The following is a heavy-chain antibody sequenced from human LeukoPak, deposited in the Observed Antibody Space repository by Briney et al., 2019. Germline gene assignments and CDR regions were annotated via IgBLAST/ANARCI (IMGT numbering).Heavy chain of an antibody. CDR2: ISSSSYT. CDR3: ARGLGDPDAFDI. Sequence: GGSLRLSCAASGFTFSSYRMNWVRQAPGKGLEWVSSISSSSYTYSADSMKGRFTISRDNAKNSLYLQMSSLRAEDTAVYYCARGLGDPDAFDIWGQGTMVTVSS. J-gene: IGHJ3*02. CDR1: GFTFSSYR. D-gene: IGHD1-26*01. V-gene: IGHV3-21*01.